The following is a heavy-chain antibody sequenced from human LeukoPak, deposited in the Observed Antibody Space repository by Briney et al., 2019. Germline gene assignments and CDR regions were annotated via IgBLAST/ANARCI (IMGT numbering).Heavy chain of an antibody. CDR2: IYPGDSDT. Sequence: GASLQISCKGSGYSFTSYWIGWVRQMPGKGLEWMGIIYPGDSDTRYSPSFQGQVTISADKSISTAYLQWSSLKASDTAMYYCARQSRWELHAFDIWGQGTMVTVSS. CDR1: GYSFTSYW. D-gene: IGHD1-26*01. J-gene: IGHJ3*02. CDR3: ARQSRWELHAFDI. V-gene: IGHV5-51*01.